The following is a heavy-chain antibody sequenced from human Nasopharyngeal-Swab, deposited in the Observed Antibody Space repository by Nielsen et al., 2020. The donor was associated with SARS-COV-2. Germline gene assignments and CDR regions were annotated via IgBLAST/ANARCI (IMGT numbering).Heavy chain of an antibody. V-gene: IGHV4-31*02. CDR1: GGSISSGGYY. Sequence: SCTVSGGSISSGGYYWSWIRQHPGKGLEWIGYIYYSGSTYYNPSLKSRVTISVDTSKNQFSLKLSSVTAADTAVYYCARASLITIFGVVQHFDYWGQGTLVTVSS. J-gene: IGHJ4*02. D-gene: IGHD3-3*01. CDR3: ARASLITIFGVVQHFDY. CDR2: IYYSGST.